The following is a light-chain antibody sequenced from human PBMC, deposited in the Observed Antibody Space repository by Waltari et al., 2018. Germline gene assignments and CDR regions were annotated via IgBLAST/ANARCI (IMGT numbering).Light chain of an antibody. CDR1: QGGSKY. CDR2: DAS. J-gene: IGKJ1*01. V-gene: IGKV3-20*01. CDR3: QKEGTLPAT. Sequence: GRASQGGSKYLAWYQQKPGQAPRLLIYDASSRATGIPDRFSGSGWGTDFRLTISRLEAEDSAVYYCQKEGTLPATFGQGTKVQ.